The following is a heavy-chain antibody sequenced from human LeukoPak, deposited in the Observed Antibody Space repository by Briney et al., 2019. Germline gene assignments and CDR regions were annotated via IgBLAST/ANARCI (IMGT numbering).Heavy chain of an antibody. CDR1: GYTFTGYY. V-gene: IGHV1-18*04. D-gene: IGHD6-6*01. CDR3: ARDEFDSSSYDY. J-gene: IGHJ4*02. CDR2: ISAYNGNT. Sequence: ASVKVSCKASGYTFTGYYMRWVRQAPGQGLEWMGWISAYNGNTNYAQKLQGRVTMTTDTSTSTAYMELRSLRSDDTAVYYCARDEFDSSSYDYWGQGTLVTVSS.